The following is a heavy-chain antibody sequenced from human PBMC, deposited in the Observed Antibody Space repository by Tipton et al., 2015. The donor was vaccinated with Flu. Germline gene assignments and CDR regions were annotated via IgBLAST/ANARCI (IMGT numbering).Heavy chain of an antibody. Sequence: VQLVQSGAEVKKPGESLKISCEGSGYTFTSYWIGWVRQVPGKGLEWMGYISPGDSDTRYSPSFRGQVTISADQSISTAYLQWSSLRAADTAMYYCVRRPRSLVAGYYYGLDVWGQGTTVIVSS. V-gene: IGHV5-51*01. CDR1: GYTFTSYW. CDR2: ISPGDSDT. D-gene: IGHD6-19*01. J-gene: IGHJ6*02. CDR3: VRRPRSLVAGYYYGLDV.